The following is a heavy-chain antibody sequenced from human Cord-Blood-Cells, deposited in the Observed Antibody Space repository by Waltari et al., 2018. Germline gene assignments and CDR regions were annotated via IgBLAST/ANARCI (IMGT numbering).Heavy chain of an antibody. CDR1: GYTFTGYY. J-gene: IGHJ5*02. Sequence: QVQLVQSGAEVKKPGASVKVSCKASGYTFTGYYMHWVRQAPGQGLEWMGGSNPNSGGTNYAQNVQGRVTMTRDTSISTAYMELSRLRSDDTAVYYCAREQRIVVVPAAPAWFDPWGQGTLVTVSS. CDR2: SNPNSGGT. D-gene: IGHD2-2*01. V-gene: IGHV1-2*02. CDR3: AREQRIVVVPAAPAWFDP.